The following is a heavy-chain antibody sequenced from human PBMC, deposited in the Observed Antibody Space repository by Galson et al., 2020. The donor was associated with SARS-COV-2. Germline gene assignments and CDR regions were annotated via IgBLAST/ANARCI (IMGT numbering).Heavy chain of an antibody. CDR1: GFTFSNAW. Sequence: TVGSLRLSCAASGFTFSNAWTTWVRQAPGKGLEWVGLIKSKTDGGTTDYAAPVKGRFTISRDDSKNTLYLQMISLKTEDTAVYYCTTGSSWDYWGQGTLVTVSS. CDR3: TTGSSWDY. V-gene: IGHV3-15*01. CDR2: IKSKTDGGTT. J-gene: IGHJ4*02.